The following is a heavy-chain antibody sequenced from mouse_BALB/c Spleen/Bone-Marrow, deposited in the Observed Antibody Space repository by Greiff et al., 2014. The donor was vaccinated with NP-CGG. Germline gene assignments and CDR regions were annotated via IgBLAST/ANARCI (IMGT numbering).Heavy chain of an antibody. Sequence: QVQLQQSGAELVRPGASVELSCKASGYTFTSYWINWVKQRPGQGLEWIGNIYPSDSYTNYNQKFKDKATLTVDKSSTTAYMQHSSPTSEDSAVYYCTRGGSSPYYFDYWGQGTTLTVSA. D-gene: IGHD1-1*01. V-gene: IGHV1-69*02. CDR3: TRGGSSPYYFDY. J-gene: IGHJ2*01. CDR2: IYPSDSYT. CDR1: GYTFTSYW.